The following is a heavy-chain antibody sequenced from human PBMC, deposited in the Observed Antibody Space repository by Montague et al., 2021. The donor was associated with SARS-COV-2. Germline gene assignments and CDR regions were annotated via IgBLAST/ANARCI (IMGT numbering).Heavy chain of an antibody. Sequence: SETLSLTCTVSSGSISGHYWTWIRQSPGRGLEWLSYIHYRGTTDYNPSLKSRLTLSVDMSKNPFSLTLTSLTAADTDIYYCARLGGSGSYLAFDYWGQGTLVTVSS. CDR3: ARLGGSGSYLAFDY. CDR1: SGSISGHY. CDR2: IHYRGTT. V-gene: IGHV4-59*08. D-gene: IGHD3-10*01. J-gene: IGHJ4*02.